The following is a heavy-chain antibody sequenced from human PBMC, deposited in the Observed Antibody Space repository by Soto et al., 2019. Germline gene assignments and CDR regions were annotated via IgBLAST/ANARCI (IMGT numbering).Heavy chain of an antibody. V-gene: IGHV3-66*01. CDR3: ARGGTMALDY. CDR1: GFTVSSNY. D-gene: IGHD3-10*01. J-gene: IGHJ4*02. Sequence: GGSLRLSCAASGFTVSSNYMSWVRQAPGKGLEWVSVIYSGGSTYYADSVKGRFTISRGSSKNTLYLQMNSLRAGDTAVYYCARGGTMALDYWGQGTLVTVSS. CDR2: IYSGGST.